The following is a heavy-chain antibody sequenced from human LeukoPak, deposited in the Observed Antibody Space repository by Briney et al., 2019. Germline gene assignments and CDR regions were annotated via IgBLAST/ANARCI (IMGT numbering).Heavy chain of an antibody. J-gene: IGHJ4*02. CDR2: TSAYNGNT. Sequence: ASVKVSCKASGYTFTSYGISWVRQAPGQGLEWMGWTSAYNGNTNYAQKLQGRVTMTTDTSTSTAYMELKSLRSDDTAVYYCARDWILLNAFDYWGQGTLVTVSS. V-gene: IGHV1-18*01. D-gene: IGHD5-18*01. CDR3: ARDWILLNAFDY. CDR1: GYTFTSYG.